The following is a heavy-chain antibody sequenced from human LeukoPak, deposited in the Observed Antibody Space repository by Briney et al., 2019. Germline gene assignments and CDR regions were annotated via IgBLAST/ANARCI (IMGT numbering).Heavy chain of an antibody. Sequence: SETLSLTCSFFGDSMNNYYWNWIRQPPGKGLEWIGNIHRSGTTKFHPSLESRVTMSLDTSKKQFSLRLRSVAAADTAVYYCAKTGSLFGRFLDHWGQGALVIVSS. V-gene: IGHV4-59*01. CDR1: GDSMNNYY. J-gene: IGHJ4*02. CDR3: AKTGSLFGRFLDH. CDR2: IHRSGTT. D-gene: IGHD3-10*02.